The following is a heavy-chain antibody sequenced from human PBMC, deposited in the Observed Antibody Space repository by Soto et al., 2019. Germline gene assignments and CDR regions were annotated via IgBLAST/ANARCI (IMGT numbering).Heavy chain of an antibody. V-gene: IGHV1-2*02. J-gene: IGHJ5*02. Sequence: GASVKVSCKASGYTFTGYYMHWVRQAPGQGLEWMGWINPNSGGTNYAQKFQGRVTMTRDTSISTAYMELSRLRSDDTAVYYCARGAGIAARPSPWFDPWGQGTLVTVS. D-gene: IGHD6-6*01. CDR1: GYTFTGYY. CDR3: ARGAGIAARPSPWFDP. CDR2: INPNSGGT.